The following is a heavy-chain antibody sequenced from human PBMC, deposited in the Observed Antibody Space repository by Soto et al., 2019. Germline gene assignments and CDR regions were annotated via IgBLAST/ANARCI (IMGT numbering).Heavy chain of an antibody. Sequence: ASVKVSCKASGGTFSSYAISWVRQAPGQGLEWMGGIIPIFGTANYAQKFQGRVTITADESTSTAYMELSSLRSEDTAVYYCARDKFSRVYGDYAPAEYFQHWGQGTLVTVS. CDR2: IIPIFGTA. V-gene: IGHV1-69*13. J-gene: IGHJ1*01. CDR3: ARDKFSRVYGDYAPAEYFQH. CDR1: GGTFSSYA. D-gene: IGHD4-17*01.